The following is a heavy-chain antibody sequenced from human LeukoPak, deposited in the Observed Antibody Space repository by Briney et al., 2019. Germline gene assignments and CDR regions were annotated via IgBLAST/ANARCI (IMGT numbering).Heavy chain of an antibody. J-gene: IGHJ4*02. Sequence: SETLSLTCTVSGGSISSGSYYWSWIRQPAGKGLEWIGRIYTSGSTNYNPSLKSRVTISVDTSKNQFSLKLSSVTAADTAVYYCARDQTYDSSGTFDYWGQGTLVTVSS. D-gene: IGHD3-22*01. CDR3: ARDQTYDSSGTFDY. CDR1: GGSISSGSYY. V-gene: IGHV4-61*02. CDR2: IYTSGST.